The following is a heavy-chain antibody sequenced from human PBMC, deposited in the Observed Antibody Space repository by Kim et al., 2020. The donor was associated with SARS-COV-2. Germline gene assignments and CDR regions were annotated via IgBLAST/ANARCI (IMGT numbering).Heavy chain of an antibody. J-gene: IGHJ4*02. CDR1: GFTFSRYW. CDR2: IKQDGSEK. V-gene: IGHV3-7*03. D-gene: IGHD3-9*01. Sequence: GGSLRLSCAASGFTFSRYWMSWVRQAPGKGPEWVANIKQDGSEKYYLDSVKGRFTISRDNAKNSLYLQMNSLRAEDTAVYYCARWERYIDWLFRGAAGYYFDYWGQGTLVTVSS. CDR3: ARWERYIDWLFRGAAGYYFDY.